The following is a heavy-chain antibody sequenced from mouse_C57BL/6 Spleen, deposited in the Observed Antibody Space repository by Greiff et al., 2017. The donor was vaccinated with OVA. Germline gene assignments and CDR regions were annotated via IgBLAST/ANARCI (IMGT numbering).Heavy chain of an antibody. J-gene: IGHJ2*01. Sequence: QVQLQQPGAELVKPGASVKLSCKASGYTFTSYWMHWVKQRPGQGLEWIGMIYPNSGSTNYNEKFKSKATLTVDKSSSTAYMQLSSLTSEDSAVYYCARLGTTVPYCDYWGQGTTLTVSS. D-gene: IGHD1-1*01. CDR1: GYTFTSYW. V-gene: IGHV1-64*01. CDR2: IYPNSGST. CDR3: ARLGTTVPYCDY.